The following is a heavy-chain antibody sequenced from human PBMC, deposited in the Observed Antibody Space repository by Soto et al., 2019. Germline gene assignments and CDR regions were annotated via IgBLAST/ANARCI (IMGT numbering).Heavy chain of an antibody. CDR2: INHSGST. D-gene: IGHD5-12*01. V-gene: IGHV4-34*01. J-gene: IGHJ4*02. CDR1: GGSFSGYY. CDR3: ARDGYPTGVDY. Sequence: ETLSLTCAVYGGSFSGYYWSWIRQPPGKGLEWIGEINHSGSTNYNPSLKSRVTISVDTSKNQFSLKLSSVTAADTAVYYCARDGYPTGVDYWGQGTLVTVSS.